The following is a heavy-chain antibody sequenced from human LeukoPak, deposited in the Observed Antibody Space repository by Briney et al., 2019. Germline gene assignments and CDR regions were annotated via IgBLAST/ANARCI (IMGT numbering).Heavy chain of an antibody. D-gene: IGHD2-15*01. Sequence: GGSLRLSCAASGFTFSSYGMSWVRQAPGKGLEWVSAISDTGNTYHADSVKGRFTISRDSSKNTLFLQMNRLRPEDAAVYYCAKAPVTTCRGAFCYPFDYWGLGTLVTVSS. CDR1: GFTFSSYG. CDR2: ISDTGNT. J-gene: IGHJ4*02. CDR3: AKAPVTTCRGAFCYPFDY. V-gene: IGHV3-23*01.